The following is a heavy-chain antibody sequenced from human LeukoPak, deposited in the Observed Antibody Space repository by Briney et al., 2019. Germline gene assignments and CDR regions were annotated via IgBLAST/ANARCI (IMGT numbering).Heavy chain of an antibody. D-gene: IGHD2-15*01. Sequence: GGSLRLSCAASGFTFSSYGMSWVRQAPGKGLEWVSAISDTGNTYHADSVKGRFTISRDSSKNTLFLQMNRLRPEDAAVYYCAKAPVTTCRGAFCYPFDYWGLGTLVTVSS. CDR1: GFTFSSYG. CDR2: ISDTGNT. J-gene: IGHJ4*02. CDR3: AKAPVTTCRGAFCYPFDY. V-gene: IGHV3-23*01.